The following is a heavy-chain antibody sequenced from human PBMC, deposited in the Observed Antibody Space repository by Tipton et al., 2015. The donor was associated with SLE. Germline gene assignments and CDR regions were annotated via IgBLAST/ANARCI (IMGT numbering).Heavy chain of an antibody. V-gene: IGHV4-34*01. D-gene: IGHD5-18*01. CDR3: ERDTRDTGGYFDV. CDR1: GGSFSGYY. CDR2: INHSGST. Sequence: GSLRLSCAVYGGSFSGYYWSWIRQPPGKGLEWIGEINHSGSTNYNPYLKSRVTISVDTYKNQFSLKLSSVTAADTAVYYCERDTRDTGGYFDVWGRGTLDTLSS. J-gene: IGHJ2*01.